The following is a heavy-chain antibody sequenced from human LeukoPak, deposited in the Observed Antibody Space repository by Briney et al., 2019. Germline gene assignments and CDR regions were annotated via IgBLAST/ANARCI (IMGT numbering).Heavy chain of an antibody. D-gene: IGHD3-22*01. CDR2: IRSKAYGGTT. CDR3: TSYYYDSSGYFPIDY. J-gene: IGHJ4*02. V-gene: IGHV3-49*04. CDR1: GFTFGDYA. Sequence: LPGGSLRLSCTASGFTFGDYAMSWVRQAPGKGLEWVGFIRSKAYGGTTEYAASVKGRFTISRDDSKSIAYLQMNSLKTEDTAVYYCTSYYYDSSGYFPIDYWGQGTLVTVSS.